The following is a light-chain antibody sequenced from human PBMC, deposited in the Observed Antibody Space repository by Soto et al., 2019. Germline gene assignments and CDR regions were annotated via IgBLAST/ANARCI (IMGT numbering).Light chain of an antibody. CDR3: HKYGALPIPVSSPLP. V-gene: IGKV3-20*01. CDR2: GAS. J-gene: IGKJ4*01. CDR1: QTVTGNY. Sequence: DNVLTQSPGTLSLSPGERATLSCRASQTVTGNYLAWYQHKPGQAPRLLVYGASSRATGIPDRFSGRGSGTDFILIITSLEPEDSAVYYCHKYGALPIPVSSPLPFGGGTTVEIK.